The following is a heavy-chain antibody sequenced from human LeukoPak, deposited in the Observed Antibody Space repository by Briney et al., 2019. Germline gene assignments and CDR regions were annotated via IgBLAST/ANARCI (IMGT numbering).Heavy chain of an antibody. CDR3: AKDYGSNSNFDY. Sequence: GGSLRLSCAASGFTFSSYGMHWVRQAPGKGLEWVAVISYDGSNKYYADSVKGRFTISRDNSKNTLYLQMNSLRAEDTAVYYCAKDYGSNSNFDYWGQGTLVTVSS. D-gene: IGHD4-23*01. J-gene: IGHJ4*02. CDR1: GFTFSSYG. V-gene: IGHV3-30*18. CDR2: ISYDGSNK.